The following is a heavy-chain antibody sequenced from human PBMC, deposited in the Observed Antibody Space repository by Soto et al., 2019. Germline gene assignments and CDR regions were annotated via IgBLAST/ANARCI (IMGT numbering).Heavy chain of an antibody. CDR2: IHYSGST. D-gene: IGHD2-15*01. CDR1: GGSIISHY. V-gene: IGHV4-59*11. Sequence: QVQLQESGPGLVKPWETLSLTCSVSGGSIISHYWSWIRQPPGKGLEWIGYIHYSGSTDYSPSLKXRXPXLVDTSKNQFSLKLSSVTAADTAVYYCARGGWSLDYWGQGTLVTVSS. CDR3: ARGGWSLDY. J-gene: IGHJ4*02.